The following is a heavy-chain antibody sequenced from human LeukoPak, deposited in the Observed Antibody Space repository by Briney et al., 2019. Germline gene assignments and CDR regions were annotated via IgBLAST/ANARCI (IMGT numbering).Heavy chain of an antibody. J-gene: IGHJ3*02. V-gene: IGHV3-49*04. CDR3: TRDPGSSGWYSTDDAFDI. CDR2: IRSKAYGGTT. D-gene: IGHD6-19*01. CDR1: GFTFGDYA. Sequence: GGSLRLFCTASGFTFGDYAMSWVRQAPGKGLEWVGFIRSKAYGGTTEYAASVKGRFTISRDDSKSIAYLQMNSLKTEDTAVYYCTRDPGSSGWYSTDDAFDIWGQGTMVTVSS.